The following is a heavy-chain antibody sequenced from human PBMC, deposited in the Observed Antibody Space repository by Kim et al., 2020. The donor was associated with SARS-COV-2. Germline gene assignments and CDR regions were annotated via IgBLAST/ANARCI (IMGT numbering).Heavy chain of an antibody. J-gene: IGHJ4*02. Sequence: NPSLKSRVTMSVDTSKNQFSVNLRSVTAADTAMYYCARHLRSSGTFFTLADWGQGTRVTVSS. CDR3: ARHLRSSGTFFTLAD. D-gene: IGHD3-10*01. V-gene: IGHV4-59*08.